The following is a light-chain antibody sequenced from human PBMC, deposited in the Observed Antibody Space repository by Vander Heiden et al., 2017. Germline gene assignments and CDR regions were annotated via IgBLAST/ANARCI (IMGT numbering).Light chain of an antibody. CDR1: KLGDKY. Sequence: SYELTQPPSVSGSPGQTASITCSGDKLGDKYACWYQQKPGQSPGLVIYQDSKRPSGIPERFSGSNSGNTATLTISGTQAMDEADYYCQAWDSSTAVFGGGTKLTVL. CDR2: QDS. CDR3: QAWDSSTAV. J-gene: IGLJ2*01. V-gene: IGLV3-1*01.